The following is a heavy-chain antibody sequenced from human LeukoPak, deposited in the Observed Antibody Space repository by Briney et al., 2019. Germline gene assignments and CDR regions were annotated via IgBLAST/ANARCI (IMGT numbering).Heavy chain of an antibody. CDR3: AREAGPGNYGDYVFDP. CDR2: IIPIFGTA. D-gene: IGHD4-17*01. CDR1: RGTFSSYA. Sequence: SVKVSCKASRGTFSSYAISWVRQAPGQGLEWMGGIIPIFGTANYAQKFQGRVTITADESTSTAYMELSSLRSEDTAVYYCAREAGPGNYGDYVFDPWGQGTLVTVSS. V-gene: IGHV1-69*13. J-gene: IGHJ5*02.